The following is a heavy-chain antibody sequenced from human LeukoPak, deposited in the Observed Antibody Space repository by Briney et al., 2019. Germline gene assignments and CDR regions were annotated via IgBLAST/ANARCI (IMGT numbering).Heavy chain of an antibody. CDR3: ATCGLGGGDCSAFDY. J-gene: IGHJ4*02. V-gene: IGHV4-31*03. Sequence: SETLSLTCTVSGGSISSGGYYWSWIRQHPGKGLEWIGDIYYSGSTYYNPSLKSRVTISVDTSKNQFSLKLSSVTAADTAVYYCATCGLGGGDCSAFDYWGQGTLVTVSS. CDR1: GGSISSGGYY. D-gene: IGHD2-21*02. CDR2: IYYSGST.